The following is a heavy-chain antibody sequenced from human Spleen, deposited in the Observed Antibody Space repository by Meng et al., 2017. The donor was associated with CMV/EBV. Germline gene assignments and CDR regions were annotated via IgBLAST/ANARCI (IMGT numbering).Heavy chain of an antibody. J-gene: IGHJ3*02. D-gene: IGHD6-6*01. CDR1: GGSISSSNW. CDR2: IYHSGST. Sequence: DSGGSISSSNWWSWVRQPPGKGLEWIGEIYHSGSTNYNPSLKSRVTISVDKSKNQFSLKLSSVTAADTAVYYCAREGYSSSPWAFDIWGQGTMVTVSS. CDR3: AREGYSSSPWAFDI. V-gene: IGHV4-4*02.